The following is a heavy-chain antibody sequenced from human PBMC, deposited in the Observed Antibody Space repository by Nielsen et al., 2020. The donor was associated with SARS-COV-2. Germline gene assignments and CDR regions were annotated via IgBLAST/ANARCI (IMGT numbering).Heavy chain of an antibody. CDR2: IDHSDSYT. V-gene: IGHV5-10-1*01. CDR1: GYSFTNYW. J-gene: IGHJ6*03. CDR3: AREYCSGGSCSTYYYYYYMDV. D-gene: IGHD2-15*01. Sequence: GESLKISCKGSGYSFTNYWISWVRQMPGKGLEWMGRIDHSDSYTNYSPSFQGHVTISADKSISTAYLQWSSLKASDTAMYYCAREYCSGGSCSTYYYYYYMDVWGKGTTVTVSS.